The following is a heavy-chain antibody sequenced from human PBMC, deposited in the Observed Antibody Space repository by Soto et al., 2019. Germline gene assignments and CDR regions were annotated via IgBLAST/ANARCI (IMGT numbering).Heavy chain of an antibody. D-gene: IGHD2-15*01. V-gene: IGHV1-69*04. J-gene: IGHJ6*03. CDR3: ARDCSGGSCYSNYYYYYYMDV. Sequence: SVKVSCKASGGTFSSYTISWVRQAPGQGLEWMGRIIPILGIANYAQKFQGRVTITADKSTSTAYMELSSLRSEDTAGYYCARDCSGGSCYSNYYYYYYMDVWGKGTTVTVSS. CDR2: IIPILGIA. CDR1: GGTFSSYT.